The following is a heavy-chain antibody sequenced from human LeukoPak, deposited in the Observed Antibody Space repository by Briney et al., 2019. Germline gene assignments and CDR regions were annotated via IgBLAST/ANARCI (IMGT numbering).Heavy chain of an antibody. CDR3: ARGLYGYCSGGSCYPYYYYGMDV. CDR2: INHSGST. CDR1: GGSFSGYY. D-gene: IGHD2-15*01. V-gene: IGHV4-34*01. J-gene: IGHJ6*02. Sequence: PSETLPLTCAVYGGSFSGYYWSWIRQPPGKGLEWIGEINHSGSTNYNPSLKSRVTISVDTSKNQFSLKLSSVTAADTAVYYCARGLYGYCSGGSCYPYYYYGMDVWGQGTTVTVSS.